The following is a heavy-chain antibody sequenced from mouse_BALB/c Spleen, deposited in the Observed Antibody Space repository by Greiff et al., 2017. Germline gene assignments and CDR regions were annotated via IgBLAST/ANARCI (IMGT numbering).Heavy chain of an antibody. J-gene: IGHJ1*01. CDR3: AREDYGSLYWYFDV. D-gene: IGHD1-1*01. Sequence: QVQLKQSGAELVRPGTSVKISCKASGYTFTNYWLGWVKQRPGHGLEWIGDIYPGGGYTNYNEKFKGKATLTADTSSSTAYMQLSSLTSEDSAVYFCAREDYGSLYWYFDVWGAGTTVTVSS. CDR2: IYPGGGYT. V-gene: IGHV1-63*02. CDR1: GYTFTNYW.